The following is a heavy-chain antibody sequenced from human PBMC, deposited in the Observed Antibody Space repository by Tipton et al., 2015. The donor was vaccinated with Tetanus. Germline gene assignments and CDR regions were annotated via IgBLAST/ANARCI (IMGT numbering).Heavy chain of an antibody. V-gene: IGHV4-59*01. CDR2: VHYSGST. Sequence: TLSLTCTVSGGSISRYYWTWIRQPPGRGLEWIGYVHYSGSTNYSPSLRSRVTLSVDTSKNQFSLKLSSVTAADTAVYYCARIGWLQQNKPAFDIWGQGTAVTVSS. CDR1: GGSISRYY. J-gene: IGHJ3*02. D-gene: IGHD6-19*01. CDR3: ARIGWLQQNKPAFDI.